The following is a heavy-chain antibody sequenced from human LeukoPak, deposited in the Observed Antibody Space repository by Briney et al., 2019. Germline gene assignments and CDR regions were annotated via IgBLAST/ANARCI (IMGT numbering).Heavy chain of an antibody. V-gene: IGHV4-61*01. CDR2: IYYSGST. CDR1: GGSVSSGSYY. Sequence: SETLSLTCTVSGGSVSSGSYYWSWIRQPPGKGLEWIGYIYYSGSTNYNPSLKSRVTISVDTSKNQFSLKLSSVTAADTAVYYCARDTVVAYRRSYGMDVWGQGTTVTVS. D-gene: IGHD2-15*01. J-gene: IGHJ6*02. CDR3: ARDTVVAYRRSYGMDV.